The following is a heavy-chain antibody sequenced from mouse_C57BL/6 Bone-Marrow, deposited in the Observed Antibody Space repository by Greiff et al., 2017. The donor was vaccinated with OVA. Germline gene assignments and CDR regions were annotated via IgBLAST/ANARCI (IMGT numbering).Heavy chain of an antibody. CDR2: INPNNGGT. V-gene: IGHV1-26*01. J-gene: IGHJ2*01. Sequence: EVQLQQSGPELVKPGASVKISCKASGYTFTDYYMNWVKQSHGKSLEWIGDINPNNGGTSYNQKFKGKATLTVDKSSSTAYMELRSLTSEDSAVYYCVPIYYGNYRFFDYWGQGTTLTVSS. CDR1: GYTFTDYY. CDR3: VPIYYGNYRFFDY. D-gene: IGHD2-1*01.